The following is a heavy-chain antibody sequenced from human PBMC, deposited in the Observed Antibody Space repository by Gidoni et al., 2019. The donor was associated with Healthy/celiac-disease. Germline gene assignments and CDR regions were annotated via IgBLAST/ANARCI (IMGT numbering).Heavy chain of an antibody. CDR1: GFTFSSYA. CDR3: AKLGLRFLEWLPLGDYGXDX. D-gene: IGHD3-3*01. Sequence: EVQLLESGGGLVQPGGSLRLSCAASGFTFSSYAMSWVRQAPGKGLEWVSAISGSGGSTYYADSVKGRFTISRDNSKNTLYLQMNSLRAEDTAVYYCAKLGLRFLEWLPLGDYGXDXWGQGTTVTVS. CDR2: ISGSGGST. J-gene: IGHJ6*02. V-gene: IGHV3-23*01.